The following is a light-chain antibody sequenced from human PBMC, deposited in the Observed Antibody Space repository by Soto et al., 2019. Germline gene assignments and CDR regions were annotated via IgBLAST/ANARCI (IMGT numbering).Light chain of an antibody. V-gene: IGKV1-39*01. Sequence: IQMTQTPSSLSASVGDRVTISWRASQIISTYLNWYQQKPGTAPRLLISRASSVKSGVPPRFSGSGSGRDFTLTISSLEPEDFAVYYCQQRSNWPPALTFGGVTKVAIK. CDR2: RAS. CDR1: QIISTY. J-gene: IGKJ4*01. CDR3: QQRSNWPPALT.